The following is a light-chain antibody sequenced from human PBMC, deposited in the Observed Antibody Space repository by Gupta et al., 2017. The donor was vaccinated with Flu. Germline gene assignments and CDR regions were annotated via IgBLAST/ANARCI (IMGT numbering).Light chain of an antibody. CDR3: EKYDYAPIT. V-gene: IGKV1-27*01. CDR2: AAS. Sequence: DVQMTQSPSSLSASVGDRIIITCRASQAIKNYVAWYQQKPGKGPTLLIYAASTLQSGVPSRFSGSGYGTDFTLTINSLQAEDVATYYCEKYDYAPITFGQGTLLEMK. CDR1: QAIKNY. J-gene: IGKJ5*01.